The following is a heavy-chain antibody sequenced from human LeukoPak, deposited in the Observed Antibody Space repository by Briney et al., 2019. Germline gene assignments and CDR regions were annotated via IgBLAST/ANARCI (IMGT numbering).Heavy chain of an antibody. CDR1: GGSFSGYY. J-gene: IGHJ3*01. Sequence: SETLSLTCAVYGGSFSGYYWSWIRQPPGKGLEWIGYIYYSGSTNYNPSLKSRVTISVDTSKNQFSLKLSSVTAADTAVYYCARERYCSGGSCYGVWGQGTMVTVSS. CDR3: ARERYCSGGSCYGV. D-gene: IGHD2-15*01. V-gene: IGHV4-59*01. CDR2: IYYSGST.